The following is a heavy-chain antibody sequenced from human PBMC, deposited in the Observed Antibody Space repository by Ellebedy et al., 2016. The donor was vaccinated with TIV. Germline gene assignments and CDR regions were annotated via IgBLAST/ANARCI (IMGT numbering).Heavy chain of an antibody. V-gene: IGHV1-24*01. J-gene: IGHJ4*02. CDR1: GYTLTELS. CDR2: FDPEDGET. CDR3: ATVSLLNSGGYLNYFDY. D-gene: IGHD3-22*01. Sequence: AASVKVSCKVSGYTLTELSMHWVRQAPGKGLEWMGGFDPEDGETIYAQKFQGRVTMTEDTSTDTAYMELSSLRSEDTAVYYCATVSLLNSGGYLNYFDYWGQGTLVTVSS.